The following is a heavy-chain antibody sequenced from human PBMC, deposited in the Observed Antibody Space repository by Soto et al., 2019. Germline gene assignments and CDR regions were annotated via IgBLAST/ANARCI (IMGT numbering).Heavy chain of an antibody. CDR1: GFTFSHYA. V-gene: IGHV3-23*01. D-gene: IGHD3-10*01. CDR3: ARKYHFGSGSYLYYFDD. CDR2: IAADGGST. Sequence: PGGSLRLSCAASGFTFSHYAMSWVRQAPGKGLEWVSTIAADGGSTYYGDSVKGRFSISRDNSKNTLFLQLNSLRAEDTAVYYCARKYHFGSGSYLYYFDDWGQGGRVTVAS. J-gene: IGHJ4*02.